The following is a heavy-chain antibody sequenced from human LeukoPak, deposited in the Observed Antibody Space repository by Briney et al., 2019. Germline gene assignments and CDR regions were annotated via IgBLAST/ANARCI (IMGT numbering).Heavy chain of an antibody. D-gene: IGHD3-10*01. J-gene: IGHJ6*04. CDR3: ARGRSYYGSGSYPLNGMDV. V-gene: IGHV3-21*01. CDR2: ISSSSSYI. Sequence: GGSLRLSCAASGFTFSSYSMNWVRQAPGKGPEWVSSISSSSSYIYYADSVKGRFTISRDNAKNSLYLQMNSLRAEDTAVYYCARGRSYYGSGSYPLNGMDVWGKGTTVTVSS. CDR1: GFTFSSYS.